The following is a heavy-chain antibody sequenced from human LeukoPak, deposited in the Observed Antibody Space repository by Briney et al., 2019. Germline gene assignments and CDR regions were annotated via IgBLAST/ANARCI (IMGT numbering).Heavy chain of an antibody. D-gene: IGHD3-22*01. Sequence: PLETLSLTCTVSGGSISSYYWSWIRQPPGKGLEWIGYIYYSGSTNYNPSLKSRVTISVDTSKNQFSLKLSSVTAADTAVYYCARATKYYYDSSGYYHFDYWGQGTLVTVSS. J-gene: IGHJ4*02. V-gene: IGHV4-59*01. CDR3: ARATKYYYDSSGYYHFDY. CDR2: IYYSGST. CDR1: GGSISSYY.